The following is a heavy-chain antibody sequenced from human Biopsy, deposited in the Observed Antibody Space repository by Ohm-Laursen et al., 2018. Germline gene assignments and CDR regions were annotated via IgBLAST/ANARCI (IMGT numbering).Heavy chain of an antibody. V-gene: IGHV1-69*06. J-gene: IGHJ1*01. CDR1: GCTFTNYG. CDR2: NIPILGTG. D-gene: IGHD5-24*01. CDR3: ATKLTGYFHH. Sequence: SVKVSCKAPGCTFTNYGVNWVRQAPGQGLEWLGGNIPILGTGNYAQKFQDRVTVTADTSASTATMELRSLRSGDTAMYYCATKLTGYFHHWGQGTLVIVSS.